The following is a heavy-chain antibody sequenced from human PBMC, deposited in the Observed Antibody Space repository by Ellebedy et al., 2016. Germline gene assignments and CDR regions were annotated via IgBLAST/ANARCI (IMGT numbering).Heavy chain of an antibody. V-gene: IGHV1-18*01. Sequence: ASVKVSCXASGYTFTSYGISWVRQAPGQGLEWMGWISAYNGNTNYAQKLQGRVTMTTDTSTSTAYMELRSLRSDDTAVYYCARDPGSSSHYYYMDVWGKGTTVTVSS. CDR1: GYTFTSYG. CDR3: ARDPGSSSHYYYMDV. D-gene: IGHD6-6*01. CDR2: ISAYNGNT. J-gene: IGHJ6*03.